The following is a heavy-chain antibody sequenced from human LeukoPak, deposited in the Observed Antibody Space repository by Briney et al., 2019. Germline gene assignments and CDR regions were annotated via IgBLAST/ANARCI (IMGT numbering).Heavy chain of an antibody. CDR3: ARASMATINYYYFYMDA. V-gene: IGHV3-30*04. D-gene: IGHD5-24*01. J-gene: IGHJ6*03. Sequence: PGRSLRLSCEASGFRLIKYAMHWFRQAPGRGLEWVAVISFDGKEEFYADAVKGRFTISRDNSKNVLFLQMNSMQTDDTAIYYCARASMATINYYYFYMDAWGKGTTVTVSS. CDR1: GFRLIKYA. CDR2: ISFDGKEE.